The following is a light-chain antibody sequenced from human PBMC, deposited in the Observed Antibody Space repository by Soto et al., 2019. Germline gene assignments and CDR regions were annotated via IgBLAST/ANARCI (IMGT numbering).Light chain of an antibody. CDR1: QSVSSSY. J-gene: IGKJ1*01. CDR3: QQYGSSPTWT. Sequence: ENVLTQSPGTLSLSPGERATLSCRAIQSVSSSYLAWYQQKPGQAPRLLIYGASTRATGIPDRFSGSGSGTDFTLTISRLEPEDSAVYYCQQYGSSPTWTFGQGTKVDIK. V-gene: IGKV3-20*01. CDR2: GAS.